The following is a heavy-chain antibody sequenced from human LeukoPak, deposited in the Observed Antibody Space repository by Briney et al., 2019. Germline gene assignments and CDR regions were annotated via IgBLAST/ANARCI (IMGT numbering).Heavy chain of an antibody. CDR3: ANLDIVVVPAAPMDV. V-gene: IGHV1-69*04. J-gene: IGHJ6*02. CDR1: GGTFSSYA. Sequence: ASVKVSCKASGGTFSSYAISWVRQAPEQGIEWMGRIIPILGIANSAQKFQGRVTITADKSTSTAYMELSSLRSEDTAVYYCANLDIVVVPAAPMDVWGQGTTVTVSS. D-gene: IGHD2-2*01. CDR2: IIPILGIA.